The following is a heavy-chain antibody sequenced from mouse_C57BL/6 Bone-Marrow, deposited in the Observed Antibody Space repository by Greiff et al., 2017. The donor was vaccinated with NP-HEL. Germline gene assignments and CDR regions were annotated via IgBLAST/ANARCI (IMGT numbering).Heavy chain of an antibody. CDR3: TTRVTVVATPAWFAY. CDR2: IDPENGDT. CDR1: GFNITDDY. V-gene: IGHV14-4*01. D-gene: IGHD1-1*01. J-gene: IGHJ3*01. Sequence: EVQLQQSGAELVRPGASVKLSCTASGFNITDDYMHWVKQRPEQGLEWIGWIDPENGDTEYAEKFQGKATITADTSSNTAYLQLSSLTSEDTAVYYCTTRVTVVATPAWFAYWGQGTLVTVSA.